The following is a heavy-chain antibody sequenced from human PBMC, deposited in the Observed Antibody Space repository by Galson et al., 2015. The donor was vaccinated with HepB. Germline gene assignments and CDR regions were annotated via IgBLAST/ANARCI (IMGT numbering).Heavy chain of an antibody. V-gene: IGHV1-69*13. CDR3: ARVGGDYGRYYFDN. CDR2: VIPIFGTS. Sequence: SVKVSCKASGGIFSSHSISWVRQAPGQGPEWMGGVIPIFGTSDYAQKFQGRVTITADESTSTAYMELSSLRSEDTAMYYCARVGGDYGRYYFDNWGQGTLVTVSS. J-gene: IGHJ4*02. CDR1: GGIFSSHS. D-gene: IGHD4-17*01.